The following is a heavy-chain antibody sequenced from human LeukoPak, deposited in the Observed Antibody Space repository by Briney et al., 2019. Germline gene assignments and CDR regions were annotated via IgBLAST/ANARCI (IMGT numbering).Heavy chain of an antibody. CDR3: AREYCSGGSCYTDY. Sequence: GGSPRLSCAASGFTVSSNYMSWVRQAPGKGLEWVSVIYSGGSTYYADSVKGRFTISRDNSKNTLYLQMKSLRAEDTAVYYCAREYCSGGSCYTDYWGQGTLVTVSS. CDR1: GFTVSSNY. CDR2: IYSGGST. V-gene: IGHV3-66*01. D-gene: IGHD2-15*01. J-gene: IGHJ4*02.